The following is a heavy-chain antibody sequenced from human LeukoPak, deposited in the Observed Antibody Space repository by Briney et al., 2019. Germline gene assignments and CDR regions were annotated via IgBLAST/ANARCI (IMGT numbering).Heavy chain of an antibody. CDR2: IQYDESNK. V-gene: IGHV3-30*02. CDR3: AKDPDY. J-gene: IGHJ4*02. CDR1: GFTFSSYG. Sequence: PGGSLRLSCVASGFTFSSYGMHWVRQAPGKGLEWVAFIQYDESNKYFADSVKGRFAISRDNSKKTLYLQMNSLRAEDTAVYYCAKDPDYWGQGTLVTDSS.